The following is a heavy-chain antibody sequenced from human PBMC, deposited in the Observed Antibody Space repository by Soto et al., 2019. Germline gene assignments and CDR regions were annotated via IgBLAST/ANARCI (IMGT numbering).Heavy chain of an antibody. J-gene: IGHJ4*02. CDR2: ISHSGST. CDR3: ARRLVITPNAWGFDF. D-gene: IGHD3-16*01. V-gene: IGHV4-4*02. CDR1: GGSISSNSW. Sequence: QVQLQESGPGLVKPSGTLSLTCAVSGGSISSNSWWSWVRQTPGEGLEWIGEISHSGSTKYNPSVKSRVTISVDKSKNEFSLRLSSATAADSAIYYCARRLVITPNAWGFDFWGPGNAVTVSS.